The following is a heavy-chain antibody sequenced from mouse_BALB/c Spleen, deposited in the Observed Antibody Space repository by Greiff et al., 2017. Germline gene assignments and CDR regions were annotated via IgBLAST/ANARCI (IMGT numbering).Heavy chain of an antibody. J-gene: IGHJ2*01. Sequence: QVQLQQSGAELVRPGSSVKISCKASGYAFSSYWMNWVKQRPGQGLEWIGQIYPGDGDTNYNGKFKGKATLTADKSSSTAYMQLSSLTSEDSAVYFCASILRLRYYFDYWGQGTTLTVSS. V-gene: IGHV1-80*01. CDR1: GYAFSSYW. CDR3: ASILRLRYYFDY. CDR2: IYPGDGDT. D-gene: IGHD1-2*01.